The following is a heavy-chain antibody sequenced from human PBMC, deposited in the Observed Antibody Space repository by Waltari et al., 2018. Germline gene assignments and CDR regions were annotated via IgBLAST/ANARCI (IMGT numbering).Heavy chain of an antibody. V-gene: IGHV3-74*01. J-gene: IGHJ4*02. Sequence: EVKLVESGGGLIQPGGSLTLSCAASGLRLSTYWMHWVRQAPGKGMEWVSLSNDDGSNTNYADSVKGRFTISRDNTNNMLYLQMNSLRAEDTAVYYCASGKFLWGQGTLVTVSS. CDR2: SNDDGSNT. CDR3: ASGKFL. CDR1: GLRLSTYW.